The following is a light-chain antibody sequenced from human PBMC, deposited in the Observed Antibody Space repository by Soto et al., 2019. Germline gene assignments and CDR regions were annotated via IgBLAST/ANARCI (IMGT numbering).Light chain of an antibody. CDR2: DAS. V-gene: IGKV3-15*01. CDR1: QSVSSS. J-gene: IGKJ2*01. CDR3: QQYDNLVT. Sequence: EILMTQSPATLSVSPGERATLSCRASQSVSSSLAWYQQKPGQAPRLLIYDASTRATGIPARFSGSGSGTEFTLTTTSLLSEDFAVYYCQQYDNLVTFGQGTKLEIK.